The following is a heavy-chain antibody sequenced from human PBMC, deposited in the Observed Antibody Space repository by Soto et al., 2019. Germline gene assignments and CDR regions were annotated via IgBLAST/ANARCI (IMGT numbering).Heavy chain of an antibody. CDR1: GGSISSSSYY. J-gene: IGHJ4*02. D-gene: IGHD6-19*01. CDR3: ARRSRSAWFFDY. CDR2: VYYSGTT. V-gene: IGHV4-39*01. Sequence: PSETLSLTCTVSGGSISSSSYYWAWVRQPPGKGLEWIGSVYYSGTTYYNPSLKSRVTLSVDTSTNQFSLKLTSVTAADTGVYFCARRSRSAWFFDYWGQGTLVTVSS.